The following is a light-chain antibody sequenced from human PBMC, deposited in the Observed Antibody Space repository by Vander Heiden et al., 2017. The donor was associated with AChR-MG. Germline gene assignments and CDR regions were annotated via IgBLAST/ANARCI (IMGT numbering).Light chain of an antibody. Sequence: DIQMTQSSSSLSAFVGDRVTITCRASQGIGNYLAWYQQKSGQGPKLLIYAASTLQSWVPSRFSGSGSGTHFFLTISSLQPEDVATYYCQKYNSAPLTFGQGTKLEI. CDR3: QKYNSAPLT. V-gene: IGKV1-27*01. CDR1: QGIGNY. CDR2: AAS. J-gene: IGKJ2*01.